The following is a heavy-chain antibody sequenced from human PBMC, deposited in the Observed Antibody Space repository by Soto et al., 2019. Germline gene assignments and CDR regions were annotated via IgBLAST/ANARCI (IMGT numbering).Heavy chain of an antibody. CDR3: AREGAAPYYYYGMDV. Sequence: QVQLQESGPGLVKPSQTLSLTCTVSGGSISSGGYFWSWIRQHPGKGREWIGFIYYSGSTYYNPALNSPVTISVDTSKNQFSLKLSSVTAADTAVYYCAREGAAPYYYYGMDVWGQGTTVTVSS. V-gene: IGHV4-31*01. J-gene: IGHJ6*02. CDR1: GGSISSGGYF. CDR2: IYYSGST. D-gene: IGHD6-6*01.